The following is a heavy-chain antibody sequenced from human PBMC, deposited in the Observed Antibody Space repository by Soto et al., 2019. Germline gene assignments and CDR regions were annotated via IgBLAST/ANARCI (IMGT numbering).Heavy chain of an antibody. Sequence: SETLSLTCTVSGGSISSSSYYWGWIRQPPGKGLEWIGYIYYSGSTNYNPSLKSRVTISVDTSKNQFSLKLSSVTAVDTAVYYCARAKHSSSWYHLDYWGQGTLVTVSS. CDR2: IYYSGST. D-gene: IGHD6-13*01. CDR3: ARAKHSSSWYHLDY. CDR1: GGSISSSSYY. J-gene: IGHJ4*02. V-gene: IGHV4-61*05.